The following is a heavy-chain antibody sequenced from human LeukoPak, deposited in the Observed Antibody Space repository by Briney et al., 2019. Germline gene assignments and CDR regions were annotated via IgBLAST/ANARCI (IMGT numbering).Heavy chain of an antibody. J-gene: IGHJ2*01. D-gene: IGHD3-9*01. CDR2: IYYTGST. V-gene: IGHV4-59*01. Sequence: PSETLSLTCTVSGVSISDYYWSWVRQPPGKGLEWIGYIYYTGSTDYNPSLKSRVTMSVDTSKNQFSLNLRSVTATDTAVYYFARRTYYDTLTGYNYWYFDLWGRGTLVTVSS. CDR1: GVSISDYY. CDR3: ARRTYYDTLTGYNYWYFDL.